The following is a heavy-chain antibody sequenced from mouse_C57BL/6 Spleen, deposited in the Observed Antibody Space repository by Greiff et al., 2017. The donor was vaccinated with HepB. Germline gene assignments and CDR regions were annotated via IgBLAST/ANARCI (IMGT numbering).Heavy chain of an antibody. CDR1: GYTFTSYW. V-gene: IGHV1-61*01. CDR3: ARRDYDEGAWFAY. J-gene: IGHJ3*01. D-gene: IGHD2-4*01. Sequence: QVQLQQPGAELVRPGSSVKLSCKASGYTFTSYWMDWVKQRPGQGLEWIGNIYPSDSETHYNQKFKDKATLTVDKSSSTAYMQLSSLTSEDSAVYYCARRDYDEGAWFAYWGQGTLVTVSA. CDR2: IYPSDSET.